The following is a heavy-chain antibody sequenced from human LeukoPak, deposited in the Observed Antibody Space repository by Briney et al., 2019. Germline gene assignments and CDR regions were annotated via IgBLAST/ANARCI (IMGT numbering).Heavy chain of an antibody. Sequence: GGSLRLSCAASGFTFSSYAMTWVRQAPGKGLEWVSSISHSGGSTYYADSVKGRFTISRDNSKNTLYLQMNSLRAEDTAVYYCAKGLTIFDYWGQGTLVTVSS. CDR2: ISHSGGST. CDR1: GFTFSSYA. J-gene: IGHJ4*02. D-gene: IGHD3-3*01. CDR3: AKGLTIFDY. V-gene: IGHV3-23*01.